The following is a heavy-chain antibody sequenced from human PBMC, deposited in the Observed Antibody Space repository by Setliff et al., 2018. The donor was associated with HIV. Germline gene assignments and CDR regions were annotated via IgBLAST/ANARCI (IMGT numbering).Heavy chain of an antibody. CDR3: ARVLDYYDSIPYYFDY. Sequence: ASETLSLTCAVYGGSFSGAYWSWIRQTPGKGLEWIGVISYSGSTHYNPALKSRVTISLDTSKSQFSLKLGSVTAADTAMYYCARVLDYYDSIPYYFDYWGQGTLVTVSS. J-gene: IGHJ4*02. CDR2: ISYSGST. D-gene: IGHD3-22*01. CDR1: GGSFSGAY. V-gene: IGHV4-59*01.